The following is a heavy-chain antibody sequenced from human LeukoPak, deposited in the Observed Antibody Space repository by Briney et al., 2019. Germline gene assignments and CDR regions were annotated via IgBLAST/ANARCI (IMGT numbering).Heavy chain of an antibody. Sequence: SETLSLTCTVSGDSVRNDDYYWNWLRQPPGKGPEWIGYIYSSGNTNDDPSLRSRVTVSLDTSKNQFALKLTSVAAADTAVYYCAGGPRQYYYSGSYHYWGQGTLVTVSS. CDR2: IYSSGNT. CDR1: GDSVRNDDYY. V-gene: IGHV4-61*08. CDR3: AGGPRQYYYSGSYHY. J-gene: IGHJ4*02. D-gene: IGHD3-10*01.